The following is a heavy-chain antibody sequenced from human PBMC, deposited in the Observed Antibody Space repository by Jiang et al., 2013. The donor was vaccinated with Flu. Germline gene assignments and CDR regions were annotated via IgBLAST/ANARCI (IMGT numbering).Heavy chain of an antibody. CDR3: ARVTGGCSRTSCYIDD. D-gene: IGHD2-2*02. CDR1: GASISSSNW. CDR2: ISGGTT. Sequence: GSGLVKPSGTLSLTCAVSGASISSSNWWTWVRQSPEKGLEWIGEISGGTTYYNPSLKSRVTISTDKSKNQFFLKLTSVSAADTAMYYCARVTGGCSRTSCYIDDWGQGNPGHCFL. J-gene: IGHJ4*02. V-gene: IGHV4-4*02.